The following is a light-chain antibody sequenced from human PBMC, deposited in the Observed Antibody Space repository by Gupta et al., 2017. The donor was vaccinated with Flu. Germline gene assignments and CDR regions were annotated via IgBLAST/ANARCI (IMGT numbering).Light chain of an antibody. CDR1: QSVSSY. CDR3: QRRSNWPLT. V-gene: IGKV3-11*01. J-gene: IGKJ4*01. CDR2: DAS. Sequence: PAPPSLSPGERATVSCRASQSVSSYLAWYQQKPGQAPRLLIYDASNRATGIPARFSGSGSGTDFTLTITSIDPEDFAVYYCQRRSNWPLTFGGGTRVGIK.